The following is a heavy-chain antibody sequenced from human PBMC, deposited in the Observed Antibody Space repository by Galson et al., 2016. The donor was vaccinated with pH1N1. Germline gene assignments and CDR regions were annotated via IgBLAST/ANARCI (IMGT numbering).Heavy chain of an antibody. J-gene: IGHJ6*04. CDR1: GYPFSSHD. CDR2: VGAEDGET. CDR3: AIRGVGDYYQYYLDV. Sequence: VKVSCKVSGYPFSSHDINWVRQAPGQGLEWVGGVGAEDGETIYAEKFKGRVRMTEATSRDTAYMEMTSLSFDDTAVYYCAIRGVGDYYQYYLDVWGEGTTATVYS. V-gene: IGHV1-69-2*01. D-gene: IGHD1-26*01.